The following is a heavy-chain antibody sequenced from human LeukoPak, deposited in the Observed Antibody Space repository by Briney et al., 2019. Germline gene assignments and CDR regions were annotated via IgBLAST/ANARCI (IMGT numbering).Heavy chain of an antibody. CDR1: GYSFTSYW. J-gene: IGHJ6*04. Sequence: GESLKISCKGSGYSFTSYWIGWVRQMPGKGLEWMGIIYPGDSDTRYSPSFQGQVTISADKSISTAYLQWSSLKASDTATYYCARQGPESGSYSLTSMDVWGKGTTVTVSS. D-gene: IGHD1-26*01. CDR3: ARQGPESGSYSLTSMDV. CDR2: IYPGDSDT. V-gene: IGHV5-51*01.